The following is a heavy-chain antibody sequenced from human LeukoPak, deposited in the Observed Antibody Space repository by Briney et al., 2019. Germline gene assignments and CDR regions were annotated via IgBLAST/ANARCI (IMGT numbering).Heavy chain of an antibody. J-gene: IGHJ4*02. D-gene: IGHD1-26*01. CDR2: FDPEDGET. CDR1: GYTLTELS. V-gene: IGHV1-24*01. CDR3: ATGWELLIYFDY. Sequence: ASVKVSCKVSGYTLTELSMHWVRQAPGKGLEWMGGFDPEDGETIYAQKFQGRVTMTEDTSTDTAYMELSSLRSEDTAVYYCATGWELLIYFDYWGQGTLVTVSS.